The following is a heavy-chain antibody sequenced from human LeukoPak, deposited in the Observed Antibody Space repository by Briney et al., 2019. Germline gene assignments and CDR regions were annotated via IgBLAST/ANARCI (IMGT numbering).Heavy chain of an antibody. CDR2: IIPIFGIA. D-gene: IGHD5-24*01. J-gene: IGHJ6*02. V-gene: IGHV1-69*04. CDR1: GGTFSSYA. CDR3: ARHARRDGYNYNYYYGMDV. Sequence: ASVTVSCKASGGTFSSYAISWVRQAPGQGLEWMGRIIPIFGIANYAQKFQGRVTITADKSTSTAYMELSSLRSEDTAVYYCARHARRDGYNYNYYYGMDVWGQGTTVTVSS.